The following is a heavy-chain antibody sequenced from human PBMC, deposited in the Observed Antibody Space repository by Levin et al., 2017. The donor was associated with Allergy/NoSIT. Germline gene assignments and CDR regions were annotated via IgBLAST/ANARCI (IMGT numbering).Heavy chain of an antibody. Sequence: SQTLSLTCAISGVSFSSNSAAWNWIRQSPSRGLECLGRTYSRSKWYNDYAVSVKSRITINPDTSNNHFSLQLNSVTPEAPAVYYCSKNLRDFDWNDLAFEIWGQGTMVTVSS. CDR1: GVSFSSNSAA. V-gene: IGHV6-1*01. CDR3: SKNLRDFDWNDLAFEI. D-gene: IGHD1-1*01. CDR2: TYSRSKWYN. J-gene: IGHJ3*02.